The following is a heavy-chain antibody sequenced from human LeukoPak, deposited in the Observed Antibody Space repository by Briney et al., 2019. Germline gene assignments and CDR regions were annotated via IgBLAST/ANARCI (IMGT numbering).Heavy chain of an antibody. J-gene: IGHJ6*03. D-gene: IGHD6-6*01. CDR3: ARVRLAARPRCYYMDV. Sequence: DPGGSLRLSCAASGFTFSSYAMSWARQAPGKGLEWVSYISSSGSTIYYADSVKGRFTISRDDAKNSLYLQMNSLRAEDTAVYYCARVRLAARPRCYYMDVWGKGTTVTVSS. CDR1: GFTFSSYA. CDR2: ISSSGSTI. V-gene: IGHV3-48*04.